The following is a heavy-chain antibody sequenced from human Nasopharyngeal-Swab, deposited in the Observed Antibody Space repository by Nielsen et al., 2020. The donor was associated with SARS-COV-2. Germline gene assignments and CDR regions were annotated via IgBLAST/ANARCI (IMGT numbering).Heavy chain of an antibody. Sequence: GSPRLSCAVYGGSFSGYYWNWIRQPPGKGLEWIGEINHSGSTNYNPSLKSRVTISLDTSKNQFSLKLSSVTAADTAVYYCARSRYTSSWYGVRNWFDPWGQGTLVTVSS. V-gene: IGHV4-34*01. CDR2: INHSGST. D-gene: IGHD6-13*01. CDR1: GGSFSGYY. J-gene: IGHJ5*02. CDR3: ARSRYTSSWYGVRNWFDP.